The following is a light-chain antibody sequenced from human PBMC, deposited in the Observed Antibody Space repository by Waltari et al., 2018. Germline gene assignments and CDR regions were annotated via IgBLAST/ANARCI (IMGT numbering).Light chain of an antibody. V-gene: IGKV3-20*01. J-gene: IGKJ4*01. CDR2: GAS. Sequence: EIVLTQSPGTLSLSPGERATLPCSASQTVRTTYLAWYQQKPGQAPTLLISGASSRATGIPDRFSGSGSGTDFSLTISSLEPEDFAVYYCQQYDISPLTFGGGTKVEIK. CDR1: QTVRTTY. CDR3: QQYDISPLT.